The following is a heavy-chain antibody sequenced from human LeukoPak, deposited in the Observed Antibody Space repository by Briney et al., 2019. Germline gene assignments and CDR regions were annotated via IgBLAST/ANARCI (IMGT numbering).Heavy chain of an antibody. V-gene: IGHV3-23*01. J-gene: IGHJ4*02. CDR1: GITLSNYG. Sequence: GGSLRLSCAVSGITLSNYGMSWVRQAPGKGLEWVAGISGSGGRTNYADSVNGRFTISRDNPKNTLYLQMSSLRAEDTAVYFCAKRGVVIRVILVGFHKEAYYFDSWGQGALVTVSS. CDR3: AKRGVVIRVILVGFHKEAYYFDS. CDR2: ISGSGGRT. D-gene: IGHD3-22*01.